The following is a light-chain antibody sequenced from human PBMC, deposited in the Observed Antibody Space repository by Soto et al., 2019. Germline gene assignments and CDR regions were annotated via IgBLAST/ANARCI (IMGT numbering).Light chain of an antibody. Sequence: QSALTQPASVSGSPGQSITISCTGTSSDVGGYNYVSWYQQHPGKAPKLMLYDVSNRPSGVSKRFSGSRSGNTASLTISALQAEDEADYYCSSYTSSSTVVFGGGTKVTVL. CDR3: SSYTSSSTVV. CDR1: SSDVGGYNY. J-gene: IGLJ2*01. CDR2: DVS. V-gene: IGLV2-14*03.